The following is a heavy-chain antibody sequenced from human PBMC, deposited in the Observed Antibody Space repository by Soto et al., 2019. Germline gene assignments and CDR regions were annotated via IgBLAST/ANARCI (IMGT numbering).Heavy chain of an antibody. D-gene: IGHD6-19*01. V-gene: IGHV3-30*01. J-gene: IGHJ6*02. Sequence: GGSLRLSCAASGFTFSRVWMSWVRQAPGKGLEWVALISDNGNKKYHADSVKGRFTVSRDNFKNTLYLQMDSLRTEDAAAYYCARARNASDWSNYYSGMDVWGQGTTVTVSS. CDR1: GFTFSRVW. CDR3: ARARNASDWSNYYSGMDV. CDR2: ISDNGNKK.